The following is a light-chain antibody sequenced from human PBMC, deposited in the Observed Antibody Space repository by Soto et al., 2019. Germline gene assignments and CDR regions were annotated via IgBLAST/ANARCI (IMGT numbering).Light chain of an antibody. CDR2: DDS. Sequence: SYELTQPPSVSVAPGQTARITCGGNNIGGKSVHWYQQKPGQASVLLVHDDSDRPSGIPERISGSNSGNTATLTISRVAAGDEADYYCQVWDSISDHVVFGGGTKVTVL. J-gene: IGLJ2*01. V-gene: IGLV3-21*02. CDR3: QVWDSISDHVV. CDR1: NIGGKS.